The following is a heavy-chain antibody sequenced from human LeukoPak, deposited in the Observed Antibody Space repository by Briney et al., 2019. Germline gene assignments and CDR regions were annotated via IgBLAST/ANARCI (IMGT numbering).Heavy chain of an antibody. CDR2: IKQDGSEK. J-gene: IGHJ4*02. D-gene: IGHD3-10*01. Sequence: PGGSLRLSCAASGFTFSSYWISWVRQAPGKGLEWVANIKQDGSEKYYVDSVKGRFTISRDNAKNSLYLQMNSLRAEDTAVYCCARDHYYYGSGSYYMFWGQGTLVTVSS. V-gene: IGHV3-7*03. CDR3: ARDHYYYGSGSYYMF. CDR1: GFTFSSYW.